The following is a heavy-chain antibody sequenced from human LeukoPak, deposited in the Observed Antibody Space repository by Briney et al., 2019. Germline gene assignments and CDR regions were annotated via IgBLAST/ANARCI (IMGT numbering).Heavy chain of an antibody. Sequence: PSETLSLTCTVSGGSISSGDYYWSWIRQPPGKGLEWIGYIYYSGSTYYNPSLKSRVTISVDTSKNQFSLKLSSVTASGTSVCYCASAWGGFAPGGQETLVTVSS. CDR2: IYYSGST. CDR1: GGSISSGDYY. V-gene: IGHV4-30-4*08. D-gene: IGHD3-16*01. J-gene: IGHJ5*02. CDR3: ASAWGGFAP.